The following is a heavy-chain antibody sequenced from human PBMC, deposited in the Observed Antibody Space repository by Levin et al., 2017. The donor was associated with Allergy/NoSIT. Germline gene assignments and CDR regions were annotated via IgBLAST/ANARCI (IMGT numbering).Heavy chain of an antibody. V-gene: IGHV3-15*01. D-gene: IGHD5-12*01. CDR2: IKSKTDGGTT. Sequence: AGGSLRLSCAASGLTFSNAWMSWVRQAPGKGLEWVGRIKSKTDGGTTDSAAPVKGRFTISRDDSKNTVYLQLNSLKTEDTAVYYCTTDGGARGYRPFDSWGQGTLVTVSS. CDR1: GLTFSNAW. CDR3: TTDGGARGYRPFDS. J-gene: IGHJ4*02.